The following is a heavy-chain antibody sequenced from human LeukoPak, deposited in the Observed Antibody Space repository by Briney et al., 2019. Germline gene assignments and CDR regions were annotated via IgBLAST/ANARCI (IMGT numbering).Heavy chain of an antibody. Sequence: PSETLSLTCTVSGGSISRGSNYWSWIRQPAGKGLEWIGRIYTSRSIDYNPSLKSRVSMSLDTSKNQFSLKLSSVTAADTAVYYCARPSYGPPAAGDYWGQGTLVTVSS. D-gene: IGHD6-13*01. J-gene: IGHJ4*02. V-gene: IGHV4-61*02. CDR1: GGSISRGSNY. CDR2: IYTSRSI. CDR3: ARPSYGPPAAGDY.